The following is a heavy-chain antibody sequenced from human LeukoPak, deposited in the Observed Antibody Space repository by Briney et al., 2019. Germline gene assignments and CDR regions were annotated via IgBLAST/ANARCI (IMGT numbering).Heavy chain of an antibody. V-gene: IGHV3-30*18. D-gene: IGHD3-9*01. CDR1: GFPFISFG. J-gene: IGHJ3*02. CDR3: VKNRKPYYYDILPDYPYVFDI. Sequence: GGSLRLSCSASGFPFISFGMHWGRQPPGKGLEGVTLISYDGNNKYSADSVRGRFSISRDNSKNTLHLQMDSLRPDDTAVYYCVKNRKPYYYDILPDYPYVFDIWGQGTMVIVSS. CDR2: ISYDGNNK.